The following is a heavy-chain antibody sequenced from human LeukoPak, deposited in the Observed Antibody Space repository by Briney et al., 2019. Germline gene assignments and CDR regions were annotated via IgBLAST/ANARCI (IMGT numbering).Heavy chain of an antibody. CDR2: TSWNSGSI. Sequence: PGRSLGLSCAASGFTFDDYAMHWVRQAPGKGLEWVSGTSWNSGSIGYADSVKGRFTISRDNAKNSLYLQMNSLRAEDTALYYCAKDAYSSITNWFDPWGQGTLVTVSS. CDR3: AKDAYSSITNWFDP. J-gene: IGHJ5*02. CDR1: GFTFDDYA. V-gene: IGHV3-9*01. D-gene: IGHD6-13*01.